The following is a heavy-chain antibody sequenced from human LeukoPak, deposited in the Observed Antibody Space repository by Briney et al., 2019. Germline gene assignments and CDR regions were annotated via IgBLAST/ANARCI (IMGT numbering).Heavy chain of an antibody. CDR3: ARSFLSYDSSGYGMDV. J-gene: IGHJ6*02. V-gene: IGHV2-70*11. CDR2: IDWDDDK. Sequence: SGPTLVNPTQTLTLTCTFSGFSLSTSGMCVSRIRQPPGKALEWLARIDWDDDKYYSTSLKTRLTISKDTSKNQVVLTMTNMDPVDTATYYCARSFLSYDSSGYGMDVWGQGTTVTVSS. CDR1: GFSLSTSGMC. D-gene: IGHD3-22*01.